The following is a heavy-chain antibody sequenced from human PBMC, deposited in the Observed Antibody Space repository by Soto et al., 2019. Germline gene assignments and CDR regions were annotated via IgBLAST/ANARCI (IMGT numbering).Heavy chain of an antibody. CDR3: ARDKGYGFGWSSSSGMDV. CDR1: GYTFSNFG. Sequence: QVQLVQSGAEVMTPGASVKVSCKASGYTFSNFGLSWVRQAPGQGVEWMGWISGYNGNTNSAEKIQGRVTMTTDTTTSTAYMEVRSLTSDDTAVYYCARDKGYGFGWSSSSGMDVWGQGPTVTVSS. D-gene: IGHD2-15*01. V-gene: IGHV1-18*01. J-gene: IGHJ6*02. CDR2: ISGYNGNT.